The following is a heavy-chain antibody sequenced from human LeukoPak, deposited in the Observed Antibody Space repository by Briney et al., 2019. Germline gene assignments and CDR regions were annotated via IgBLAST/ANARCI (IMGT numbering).Heavy chain of an antibody. CDR1: GFTFSSYA. CDR2: IGCSGGTT. CDR3: AKGYCASTTCYARFEN. Sequence: PGGSLRLSCAASGFTFSSYAMSWVRQAPGKGLEWVSSIGCSGGTTFYADSVKGRFTISRDNSKNTLFLQMSSLRAEDTAVYYCAKGYCASTTCYARFENWGQGTLVTVSS. V-gene: IGHV3-23*01. J-gene: IGHJ4*02. D-gene: IGHD2-2*01.